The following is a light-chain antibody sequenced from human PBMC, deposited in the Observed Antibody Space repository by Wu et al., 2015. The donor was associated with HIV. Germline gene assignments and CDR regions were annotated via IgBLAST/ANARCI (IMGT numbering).Light chain of an antibody. CDR3: QQYHYWPPWT. J-gene: IGKJ1*01. V-gene: IGKV3-15*01. Sequence: TQSPAILSVSPGETATLSCRASEDVGKNLAWYQQKPGRAPRLLIHDVSTRAGGIPARFRGSGSGTGFTLTIGNIQSDDSSTYFCQQYHYWPPWTFGQGTKVEV. CDR1: EDVGKN. CDR2: DVS.